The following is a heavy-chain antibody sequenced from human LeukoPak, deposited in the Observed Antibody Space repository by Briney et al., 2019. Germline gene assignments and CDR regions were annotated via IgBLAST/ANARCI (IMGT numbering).Heavy chain of an antibody. D-gene: IGHD3-10*01. V-gene: IGHV3-30*02. J-gene: IGHJ6*03. CDR3: WGGSGSYSYYYYYYMDV. CDR1: GFTFSSYG. CDR2: IRYDGSNK. Sequence: GGSLRLSCAASGFTFSSYGMHWVRQAPGKGLEWVAFIRYDGSNKYYADSVKGRFTISRDNSKNTLYLQMNSLRAEDTAVYYCWGGSGSYSYYYYYYMDVWGKGTTVTISS.